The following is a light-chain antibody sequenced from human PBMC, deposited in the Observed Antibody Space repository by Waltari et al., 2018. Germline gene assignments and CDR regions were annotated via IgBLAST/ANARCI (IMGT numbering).Light chain of an antibody. J-gene: IGLJ2*01. V-gene: IGLV3-19*01. CDR1: SRRSYD. Sequence: SSERTQDPAVSVALGQTVRSTCQGDSRRSYDARWYQQKPGQAPVRVIDGKNNRPSGIPDRFSGSSSGNTASLTITGAPADDAADYYRTSRDSSGPVFGGGTKLTVL. CDR3: TSRDSSGPV. CDR2: GKN.